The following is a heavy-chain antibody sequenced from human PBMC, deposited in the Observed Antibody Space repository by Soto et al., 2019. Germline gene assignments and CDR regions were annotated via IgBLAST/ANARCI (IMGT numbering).Heavy chain of an antibody. D-gene: IGHD3-10*01. Sequence: SETLSLTCTVSGDSITYYYWSWIRQPPGKGLEWIGYVYYDGSTNYNPSLESRVTMSIDTSKNQFSLKLSSVIAADTAVYYCVSYDRQSGRYSLDYWGQGTPVTVSS. CDR2: VYYDGST. CDR1: GDSITYYY. CDR3: VSYDRQSGRYSLDY. V-gene: IGHV4-59*01. J-gene: IGHJ4*02.